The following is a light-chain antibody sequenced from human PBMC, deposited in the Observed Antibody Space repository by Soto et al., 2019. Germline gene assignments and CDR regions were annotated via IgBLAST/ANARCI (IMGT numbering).Light chain of an antibody. Sequence: EIVLTQSPGTLSLSPGERATLSCRASQSVSNNYLAWYQQKPGQAPRLLIYGSSRRATGIPDRFSGSGSGTVFTLTISRLEPEDFAVYYCQQYGSSPLTFGGGTKVEIK. CDR3: QQYGSSPLT. J-gene: IGKJ4*01. CDR1: QSVSNNY. CDR2: GSS. V-gene: IGKV3-20*01.